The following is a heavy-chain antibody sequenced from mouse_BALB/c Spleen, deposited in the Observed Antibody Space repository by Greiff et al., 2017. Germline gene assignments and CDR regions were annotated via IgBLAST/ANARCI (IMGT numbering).Heavy chain of an antibody. V-gene: IGHV3-2*02. Sequence: EVQLQQSGPGLVKPSQSLSLTCTVSGYSITSDYAWNWIRQFPGNKLEWVGYIRYSGSTSYNPSLKSRISITRDTSKNQFFLQLNSVTTEDTATYYCARGTTAFAYWGQGTLVIVSA. CDR2: IRYSGST. CDR3: ARGTTAFAY. CDR1: GYSITSDYA. D-gene: IGHD1-2*01. J-gene: IGHJ3*01.